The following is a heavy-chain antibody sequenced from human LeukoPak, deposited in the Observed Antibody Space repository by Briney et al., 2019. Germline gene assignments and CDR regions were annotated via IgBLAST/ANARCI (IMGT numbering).Heavy chain of an antibody. D-gene: IGHD3-16*01. J-gene: IGHJ5*02. CDR3: AKGAEIDL. CDR1: GFTFTNYA. Sequence: PGGSLRLSCATSGFTFTNYAMSCVPPAPGEGPEWVSAATVPGDTTYYADSVKGRFLMSREHSKTTVYLQMNSLRAEDTAIYYCAKGAEIDLWGQGTLVTVSS. V-gene: IGHV3-23*01. CDR2: ATVPGDTT.